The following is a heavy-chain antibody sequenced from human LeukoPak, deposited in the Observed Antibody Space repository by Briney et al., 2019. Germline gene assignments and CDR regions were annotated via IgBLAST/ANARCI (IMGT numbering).Heavy chain of an antibody. Sequence: PGGSLRLSCSVSGLKFGDYGSSWVRQAPGKGLEWVSGINWDGENTAYADSVKGRFTISRDNAENALYLQMDSLRAEDTALYYCARDLSATWYSLAYWGRGTLVTVSS. CDR1: GLKFGDYG. J-gene: IGHJ4*02. V-gene: IGHV3-20*04. CDR3: ARDLSATWYSLAY. D-gene: IGHD2-15*01. CDR2: INWDGENT.